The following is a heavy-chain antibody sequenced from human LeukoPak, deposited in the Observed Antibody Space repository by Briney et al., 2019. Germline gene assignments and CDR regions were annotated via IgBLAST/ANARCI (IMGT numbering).Heavy chain of an antibody. V-gene: IGHV3-30*02. CDR2: VRYDGGNE. Sequence: PGGSLRLSGAASGFTFSIYGMHWVRQAPGKGLEWVAFVRYDGGNEYYEASVKGRFTISRDNSKNTLYLQMNSLRAEDTAVYYCASRRYSNPYGLQKSDYCFDYWGQGTLVTVSS. J-gene: IGHJ4*02. CDR1: GFTFSIYG. CDR3: ASRRYSNPYGLQKSDYCFDY. D-gene: IGHD4-11*01.